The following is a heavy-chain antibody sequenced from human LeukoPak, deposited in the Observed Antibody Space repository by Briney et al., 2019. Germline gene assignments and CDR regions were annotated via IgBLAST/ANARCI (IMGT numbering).Heavy chain of an antibody. CDR1: GGTFSSYA. CDR2: IIPLFDTA. D-gene: IGHD3-9*01. CDR3: ARDRWRYYDILTGTGDY. J-gene: IGHJ4*02. V-gene: IGHV1-69*13. Sequence: ASVKVSCKASGGTFSSYAISWVRQAPGQGLEWVGGIIPLFDTANYAQKFQGRVTITADESTSTAYMELSSLRSEDTAVYYCARDRWRYYDILTGTGDYWGQGTLVTVSS.